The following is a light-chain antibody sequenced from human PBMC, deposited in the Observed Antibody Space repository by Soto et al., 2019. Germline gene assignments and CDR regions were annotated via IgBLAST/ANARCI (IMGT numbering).Light chain of an antibody. CDR2: RDH. CDR1: SSNIAKNY. Sequence: QSVLTQPPSASGAPGQEVTISCSGSSSNIAKNYVYWYQHVPGAAPKLLIYRDHQRPSGVPARFSASKSGTSASLAISGVRPEDEAGYYCAVWDDGLNGLFGGGTKLTVL. J-gene: IGLJ3*02. CDR3: AVWDDGLNGL. V-gene: IGLV1-47*01.